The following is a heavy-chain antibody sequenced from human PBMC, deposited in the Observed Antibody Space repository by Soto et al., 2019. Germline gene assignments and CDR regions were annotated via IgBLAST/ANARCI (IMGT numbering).Heavy chain of an antibody. Sequence: ASVKVSCKASGYTFTSYYMHWVRQAPGQRLEWMGRINASNGNTNYAQKFQGRVTVTRDTSASTAYMELSSLRSEDTAVYYCARTSGFYFYDYWGQGTLVTVSS. D-gene: IGHD3-3*01. CDR2: INASNGNT. V-gene: IGHV1-46*01. CDR3: ARTSGFYFYDY. CDR1: GYTFTSYY. J-gene: IGHJ4*02.